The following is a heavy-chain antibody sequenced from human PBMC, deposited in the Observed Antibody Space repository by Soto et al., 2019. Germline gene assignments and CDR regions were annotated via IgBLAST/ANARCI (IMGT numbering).Heavy chain of an antibody. CDR1: GFSLSTSGVG. CDR2: IYWDDDK. V-gene: IGHV2-5*02. Sequence: ESGPTLVNPTQTLTLTCTFSGFSLSTSGVGVGWIRKPPGKALEWLALIYWDDDKRYSPSLKSRLTITKDTSKNQVVLTMTNMDPVDTATYFCVRGGALRGMDVWGQGTTVTVSS. CDR3: VRGGALRGMDV. J-gene: IGHJ6*02. D-gene: IGHD5-12*01.